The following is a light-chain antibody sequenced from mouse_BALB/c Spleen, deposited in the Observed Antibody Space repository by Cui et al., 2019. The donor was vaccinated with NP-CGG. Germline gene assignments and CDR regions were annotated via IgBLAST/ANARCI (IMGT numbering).Light chain of an antibody. CDR2: GTN. CDR3: ALWYSNHWV. J-gene: IGLJ1*01. V-gene: IGLV1*01. Sequence: QPLVTQASALTPSPGETVTLTCRSSTGAVTTSNYANWVQEKPDHLFTGLIGGTNNRPPGVPARFSGSLIGDKAALTITGAQTEDEAIYFCALWYSNHWVFGGGTKLTVL. CDR1: TGAVTTSNY.